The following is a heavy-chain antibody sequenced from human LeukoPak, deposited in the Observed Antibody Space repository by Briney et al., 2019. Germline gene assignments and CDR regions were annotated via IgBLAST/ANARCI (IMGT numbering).Heavy chain of an antibody. CDR1: GFTFSIYG. CDR3: ARDTYRCSWTHWYFDL. D-gene: IGHD6-13*01. V-gene: IGHV3-33*01. Sequence: GGSLRLFCVASGFTFSIYGMNWVRQAPGRGLEWVTVMWSDGRTTLYGDSVRGRFTLSRDNDEHSVFVNMNRLSAGDAGVYYCARDTYRCSWTHWYFDLWARSTRVSVP. J-gene: IGHJ2*01. CDR2: MWSDGRTT.